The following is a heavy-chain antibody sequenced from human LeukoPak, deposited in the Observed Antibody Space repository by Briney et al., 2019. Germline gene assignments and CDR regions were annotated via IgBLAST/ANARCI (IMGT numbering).Heavy chain of an antibody. CDR3: ARWTIFGVA. V-gene: IGHV4-30-4*08. Sequence: PSETLSLTCTVSGASISSADYYWSWIRQPPGKGLEWIGYINYSENTYYNPSLKSRLTISVHTSKNQFSLKLTSVTAADTAVYYCARWTIFGVAWGQGTLVTVSS. CDR1: GASISSADYY. J-gene: IGHJ5*02. D-gene: IGHD3-3*01. CDR2: INYSENT.